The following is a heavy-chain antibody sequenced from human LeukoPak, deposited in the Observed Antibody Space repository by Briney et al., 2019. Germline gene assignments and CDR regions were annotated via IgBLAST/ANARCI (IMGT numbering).Heavy chain of an antibody. Sequence: SETLSLTCTVSGASISSFHWSWIRQPAGKGLEWVGRIYISGSTNYNPSLKSRVAMSIDTSKSQFSLKLSSVTAADTAVYYCASQQRLYDAFDIWGQGTIITVSS. CDR1: GASISSFH. J-gene: IGHJ3*02. D-gene: IGHD6-25*01. CDR3: ASQQRLYDAFDI. V-gene: IGHV4-4*07. CDR2: IYISGST.